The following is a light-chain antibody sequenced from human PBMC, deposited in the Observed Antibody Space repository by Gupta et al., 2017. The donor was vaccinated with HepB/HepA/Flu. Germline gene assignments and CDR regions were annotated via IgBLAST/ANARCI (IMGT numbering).Light chain of an antibody. Sequence: QSVLTQPRSASGTPGQSVTISCSGSSSNIGSNYVYWYQQLPGTAPKLLIYRNDQRPSGVPDRFSGSKSGTSGPLAISGLRSEDDGDYYCAAWDDSLSGPVFGGGTKLTVL. V-gene: IGLV1-47*01. CDR1: SSNIGSNY. J-gene: IGLJ3*02. CDR2: RND. CDR3: AAWDDSLSGPV.